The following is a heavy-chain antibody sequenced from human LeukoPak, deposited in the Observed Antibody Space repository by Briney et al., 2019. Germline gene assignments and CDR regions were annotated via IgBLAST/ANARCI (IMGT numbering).Heavy chain of an antibody. CDR3: ARDSTVPYYYFDL. CDR1: GGTFSNYA. D-gene: IGHD2-2*01. Sequence: ASVKVSCKASGGTFSNYAISWVRQAPGQGLEWMGGIIPTFGTVHYAQNFQGRITITADESTNTAYMELSSLRSEDTAVYYCARDSTVPYYYFDLWGRGTLVTVSS. J-gene: IGHJ2*01. V-gene: IGHV1-69*01. CDR2: IIPTFGTV.